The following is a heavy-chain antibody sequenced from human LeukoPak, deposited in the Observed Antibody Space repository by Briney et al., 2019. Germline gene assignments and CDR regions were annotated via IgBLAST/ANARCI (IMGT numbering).Heavy chain of an antibody. CDR2: INAGNGNT. CDR1: GYTFTSYA. J-gene: IGHJ4*02. CDR3: AKGPYYDYVWGTNLLDY. V-gene: IGHV1-3*03. D-gene: IGHD3-16*01. Sequence: ASVKVSCKASGYTFTSYAMHWVRQAPGQRLEWMGWINAGNGNTKYSQEFQGRVTITRDTSASTAYMELSSLRSEDMAVYYCAKGPYYDYVWGTNLLDYWGQGTLVTVSS.